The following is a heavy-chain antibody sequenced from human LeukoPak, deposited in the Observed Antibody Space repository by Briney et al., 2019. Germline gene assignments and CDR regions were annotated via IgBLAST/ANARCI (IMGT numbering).Heavy chain of an antibody. Sequence: GGSLRLSCGASGFTFSSYEMNWVRQAPGKGLEWVSYISSSGSTIYYSDSVRGRFTTSRDNAKNSLYLQMNSLRAEDTAVYYCARVGYSYGLDYFDYWGQGNLVTVSS. CDR3: ARVGYSYGLDYFDY. D-gene: IGHD5-18*01. CDR2: ISSSGSTI. CDR1: GFTFSSYE. J-gene: IGHJ4*02. V-gene: IGHV3-48*03.